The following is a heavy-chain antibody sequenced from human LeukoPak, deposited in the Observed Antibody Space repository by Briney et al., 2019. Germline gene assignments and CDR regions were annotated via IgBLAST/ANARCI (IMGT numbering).Heavy chain of an antibody. V-gene: IGHV1-18*01. CDR2: ISAYNGNT. D-gene: IGHD5-18*01. CDR3: AREVKAMATYYYYYGMDV. Sequence: GASVKVSCKASGYTFTSYGISWARQAPGQGLEWMGWISAYNGNTNYAQKLQGRVTMTTDTSTSTAYMELRSLRSDDTAVYYCAREVKAMATYYYYYGMDVWGQGTTVTVSS. J-gene: IGHJ6*02. CDR1: GYTFTSYG.